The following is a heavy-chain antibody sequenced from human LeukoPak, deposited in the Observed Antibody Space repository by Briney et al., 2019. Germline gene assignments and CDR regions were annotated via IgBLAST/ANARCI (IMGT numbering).Heavy chain of an antibody. J-gene: IGHJ4*02. CDR3: ARQVGNSLTCFDY. D-gene: IGHD3-9*01. CDR2: ISYSGST. CDR1: GGSIINNY. V-gene: IGHV4-39*01. Sequence: SETLSLTCTVSGGSIINNYWNWIRQPPGKGLEWIGTISYSGSTYYNPSLKSRVTISVDTSKNQFSLKVRSVTAEDTAVYYCARQVGNSLTCFDYWGQGALVTVSS.